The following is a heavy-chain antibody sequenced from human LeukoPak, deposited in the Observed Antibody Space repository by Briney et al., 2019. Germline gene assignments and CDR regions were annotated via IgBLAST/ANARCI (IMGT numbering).Heavy chain of an antibody. CDR2: INHSGSA. Sequence: SETLSLTCAVSGGSFSGYYWTWIRQPPGKGLEWIGEINHSGSANYNPPLMSRVTISLDTSKNHFSLNLSSVTAADTAVYYCARGQGTVTTHWGQGTLLTVSS. CDR3: ARGQGTVTTH. CDR1: GGSFSGYY. V-gene: IGHV4-34*01. J-gene: IGHJ4*02. D-gene: IGHD4-11*01.